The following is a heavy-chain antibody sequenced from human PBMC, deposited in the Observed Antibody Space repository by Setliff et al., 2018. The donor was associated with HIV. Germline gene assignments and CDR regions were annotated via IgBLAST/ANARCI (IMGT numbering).Heavy chain of an antibody. D-gene: IGHD3-22*01. J-gene: IGHJ4*02. CDR2: IYYSGST. CDR3: ARQRTFETGIVVVIPYYFDY. CDR1: GGSISSSSYY. Sequence: PSETLSLTCTVSGGSISSSSYYWGWIRQPPGKGLEWIGSIYYSGSTYYNPSLKSRVTTSVDTSKNQFSLKLSSVTAADTAVYYCARQRTFETGIVVVIPYYFDYWGQGTLVTVSS. V-gene: IGHV4-39*07.